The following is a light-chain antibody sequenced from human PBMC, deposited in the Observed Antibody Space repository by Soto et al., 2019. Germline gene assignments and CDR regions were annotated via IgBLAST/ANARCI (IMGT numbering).Light chain of an antibody. V-gene: IGLV2-11*01. Sequence: QSVLTQPRSVSGSPGQSVTVSCTGTSSNLGNYNSVSWYQQHPGKVPKLIIYDVSQRPSGVPDRFSGSKSGNTASLTISGLQAEDEADYYCCSHTGAFIVFGTGTKATVL. CDR2: DVS. CDR1: SSNLGNYNS. J-gene: IGLJ1*01. CDR3: CSHTGAFIV.